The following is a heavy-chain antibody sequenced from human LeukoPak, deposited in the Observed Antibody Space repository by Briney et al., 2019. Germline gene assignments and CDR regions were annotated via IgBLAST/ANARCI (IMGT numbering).Heavy chain of an antibody. D-gene: IGHD3-3*01. CDR3: ARPLGRFPDV. V-gene: IGHV4-34*01. CDR1: GGSFSGYY. CDR2: INHSGST. J-gene: IGHJ6*02. Sequence: PSETLSLTCAVYGGSFSGYYWSWIRQPPGEGLEWIGEINHSGSTNYNPSLKSRVTISVDTSKNQFSLKLSSVTAADTAVYYCARPLGRFPDVWGQGTTVTVSS.